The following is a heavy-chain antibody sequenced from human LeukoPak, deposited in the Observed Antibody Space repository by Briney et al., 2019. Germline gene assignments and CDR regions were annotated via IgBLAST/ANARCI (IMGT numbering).Heavy chain of an antibody. CDR1: GFAFSSYS. Sequence: GGSLRLSCAASGFAFSSYSMNWVRQAPGKGLEWVSSISSSSSYIYYADSVKGRFTISRDNAKNSLYLQMNSLRAEDTAVYYCTRFLWFGELLNWGQGTLVTVSS. V-gene: IGHV3-21*01. CDR3: TRFLWFGELLN. D-gene: IGHD3-10*01. CDR2: ISSSSSYI. J-gene: IGHJ4*02.